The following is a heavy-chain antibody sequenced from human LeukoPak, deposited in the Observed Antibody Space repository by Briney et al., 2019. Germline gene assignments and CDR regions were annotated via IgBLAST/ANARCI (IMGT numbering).Heavy chain of an antibody. CDR3: AREAGGHDAFDI. Sequence: PGGSLRLSCAASGFTFSSYWMHWVRQAPGKGLVWVSRINTDGSSTSYADSVKGRFTISRDNAKNTLYLQMNSLRAEDTAVYYCAREAGGHDAFDIWGQGTMVTVSS. D-gene: IGHD2-8*02. V-gene: IGHV3-74*01. CDR1: GFTFSSYW. CDR2: INTDGSST. J-gene: IGHJ3*02.